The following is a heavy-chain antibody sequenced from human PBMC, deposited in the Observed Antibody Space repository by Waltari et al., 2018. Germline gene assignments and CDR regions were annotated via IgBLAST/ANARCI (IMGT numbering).Heavy chain of an antibody. Sequence: EVQLLESGGGLVQPGGSLRLSCAASGFTFSSYAMSWVRQAPGKGLELVSVIYSGGSTYYADSVKGRFTISRDNSKNTLYLQMNSLRAEDPAVYYCAKDAQQLNYWGQGTLVTVSS. V-gene: IGHV3-23*03. CDR1: GFTFSSYA. D-gene: IGHD6-13*01. CDR3: AKDAQQLNY. CDR2: IYSGGST. J-gene: IGHJ4*02.